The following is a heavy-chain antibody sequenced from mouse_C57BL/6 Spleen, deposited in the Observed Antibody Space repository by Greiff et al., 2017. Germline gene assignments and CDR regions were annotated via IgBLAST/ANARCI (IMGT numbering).Heavy chain of an antibody. CDR2: IHPSDSDT. CDR1: GYTFTSYW. CDR3: AIDYYYGSDYFDY. J-gene: IGHJ2*01. Sequence: QVQLQPGAELVKPGASVKVSCKASGYTFTSYWMHWVKQRPGQGLEWIGRIHPSDSDTNYNQKFKDKATLTVDKSSSTAYMQLSSLTSEDSAVYYCAIDYYYGSDYFDYWGQGTTLTVSS. D-gene: IGHD1-1*01. V-gene: IGHV1-74*01.